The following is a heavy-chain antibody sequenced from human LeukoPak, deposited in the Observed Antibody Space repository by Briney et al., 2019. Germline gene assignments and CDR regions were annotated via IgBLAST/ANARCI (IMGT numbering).Heavy chain of an antibody. CDR3: ARGALLRFLEWSATGMDV. Sequence: GGSLRLSCAASGFTFSSYSMNWVRQAPGKGLEWVSSISSSSSYIYYADSVKGRFTISRDNAKNSLYLQMNSLRAEDTAVYYCARGALLRFLEWSATGMDVWGKGTTVTVSS. D-gene: IGHD3-3*01. CDR1: GFTFSSYS. CDR2: ISSSSSYI. V-gene: IGHV3-21*01. J-gene: IGHJ6*03.